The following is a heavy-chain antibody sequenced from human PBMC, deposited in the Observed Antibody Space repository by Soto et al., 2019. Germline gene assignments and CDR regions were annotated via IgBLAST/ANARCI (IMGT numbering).Heavy chain of an antibody. Sequence: EVQLVESGGGLVQPGGSLRLSCAASRFTFSSYSMNWVRQAPGKGLEWVSYISSSSSYIYYADSVKGRFTISRDNAKNSLYLQMNSLRAEDTAVYYCARAVPAATTPFDPWGQGTLVTVSS. D-gene: IGHD2-2*01. J-gene: IGHJ5*02. CDR2: ISSSSSYI. CDR1: RFTFSSYS. V-gene: IGHV3-21*05. CDR3: ARAVPAATTPFDP.